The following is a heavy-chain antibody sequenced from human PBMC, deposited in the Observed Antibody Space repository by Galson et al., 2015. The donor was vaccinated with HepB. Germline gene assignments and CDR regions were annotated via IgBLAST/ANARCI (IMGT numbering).Heavy chain of an antibody. Sequence: SVKVSCKASGYTFTSYGITWVRQAPGQGLEWLGWISGYDGDTSYAQKLQDRVTMTTDTSTSTAYMDLTSLRSDDTAVYYCARLRHLPTVTTFGDFWGQGTLVSVSS. CDR1: GYTFTSYG. CDR3: ARLRHLPTVTTFGDF. CDR2: ISGYDGDT. J-gene: IGHJ4*02. D-gene: IGHD4-17*01. V-gene: IGHV1-18*04.